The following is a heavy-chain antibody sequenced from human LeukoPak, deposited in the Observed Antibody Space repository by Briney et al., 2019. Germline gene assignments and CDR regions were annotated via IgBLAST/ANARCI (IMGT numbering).Heavy chain of an antibody. CDR1: GGSISSYY. D-gene: IGHD2-2*02. CDR2: IYYSGST. J-gene: IGHJ6*02. Sequence: SETLSLTCTVSGGSISSYYWSWIRQPPGKGLEWIGYIYYSGSTNYNPSPKSRVTISVDTSKNQFSLKLSSVTAADTAVYYCARLDCSSTSCYINYGMDVWGQGTTVTVSS. CDR3: ARLDCSSTSCYINYGMDV. V-gene: IGHV4-59*08.